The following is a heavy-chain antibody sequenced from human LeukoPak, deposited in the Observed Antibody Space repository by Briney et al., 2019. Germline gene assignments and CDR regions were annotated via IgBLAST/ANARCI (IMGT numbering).Heavy chain of an antibody. J-gene: IGHJ6*03. Sequence: ASVKVSCKASGYTFTSYAMHWVRQAPGQRLEWMGWINAGNGNTKYSQEFQGRVTITRDTSASTAYIELSSLRSEDMAVYYCARDRVVPAAKGYYYYYYMDVWGKGTTVTVSS. D-gene: IGHD2-2*01. CDR3: ARDRVVPAAKGYYYYYYMDV. V-gene: IGHV1-3*03. CDR1: GYTFTSYA. CDR2: INAGNGNT.